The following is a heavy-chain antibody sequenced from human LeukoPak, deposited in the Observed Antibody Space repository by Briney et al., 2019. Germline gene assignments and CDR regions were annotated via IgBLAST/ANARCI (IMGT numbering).Heavy chain of an antibody. D-gene: IGHD4-23*01. J-gene: IGHJ4*02. CDR2: IYSGGST. Sequence: GGSLRLSWAASGVTVSTNYMSWVRQAPGKGLEWVSIIYSGGSTYYADSVKGRFTISRDNSKNTLYLQVNSLRAEDTALYYCARRGDGGRSFDYWGQGTLVTVSS. CDR3: ARRGDGGRSFDY. V-gene: IGHV3-53*01. CDR1: GVTVSTNY.